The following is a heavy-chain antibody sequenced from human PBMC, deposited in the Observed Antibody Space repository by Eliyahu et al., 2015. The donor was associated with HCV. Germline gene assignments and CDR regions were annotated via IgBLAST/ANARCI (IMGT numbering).Heavy chain of an antibody. D-gene: IGHD1-1*01. Sequence: QGQLVQSGAELKKPGSSVKXXCXSSGGTFKXFXFNWVRXAPXQGLXWMGGIIPIFGIQNYAQKFQGRVTITADESTTTAYMELTSLTSEDTGIYYCAREEGNAMDVWGQGTTVTVSS. CDR2: IIPIFGIQ. CDR1: GGTFKXFX. CDR3: AREEGNAMDV. V-gene: IGHV1-69*01. J-gene: IGHJ6*02.